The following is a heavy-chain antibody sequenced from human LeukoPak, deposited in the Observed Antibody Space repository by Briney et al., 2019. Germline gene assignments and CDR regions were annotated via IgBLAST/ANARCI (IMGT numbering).Heavy chain of an antibody. J-gene: IGHJ4*02. V-gene: IGHV3-9*03. D-gene: IGHD1-26*01. CDR2: ISWNSGSI. CDR3: AKSGAPFIVGATSPFDY. CDR1: GFTFDDYA. Sequence: GRSLRLSCAASGFTFDDYAMHWVRQAPGKGLEWVSGISWNSGSIGYADSVKGRFTISRGNAKNSLYLQMNSLRAEDMALYYCAKSGAPFIVGATSPFDYWGQGTLVTVSS.